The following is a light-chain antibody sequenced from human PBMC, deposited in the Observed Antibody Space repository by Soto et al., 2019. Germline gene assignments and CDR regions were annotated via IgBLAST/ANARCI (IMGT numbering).Light chain of an antibody. CDR1: QSINSW. J-gene: IGKJ4*01. CDR3: QQYDNYPLT. Sequence: DTQMTQSPSTLSASVGDRVTITCRASQSINSWLAWYQQKPGKAPKLLIYKASTLQSGVPSSFSGRGSGTEFTLTISSLQPDDFATYYCQQYDNYPLTVRGGTRVEIK. V-gene: IGKV1-5*03. CDR2: KAS.